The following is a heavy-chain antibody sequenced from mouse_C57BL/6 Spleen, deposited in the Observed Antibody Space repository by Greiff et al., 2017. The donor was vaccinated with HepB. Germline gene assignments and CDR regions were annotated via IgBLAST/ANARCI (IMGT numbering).Heavy chain of an antibody. Sequence: QVQLKESGAELARPGASVKLSCKASGYTFTSYGISWVKQRTGQGLEWIGEIYPRSGNTYYNEKFKGKATLTADKSSSTAYMELRSLTSEDSAVYFCARWDGNIYYYAMDYWGQGTSVTVSS. D-gene: IGHD2-1*01. CDR1: GYTFTSYG. CDR2: IYPRSGNT. V-gene: IGHV1-81*01. J-gene: IGHJ4*01. CDR3: ARWDGNIYYYAMDY.